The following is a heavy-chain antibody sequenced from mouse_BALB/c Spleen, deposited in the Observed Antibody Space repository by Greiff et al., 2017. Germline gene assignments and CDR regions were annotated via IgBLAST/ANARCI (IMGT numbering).Heavy chain of an antibody. Sequence: EVKLQQSGPELVKPGASVKISCKASGYTFTDYNMHWVKQSHGKSLEWIGYIYPYNGGTGYNQKFKSKATLTVDNSSSTAYMELRSLTSEDSAVYYCASLTTVYAMDYWGQGTSVTVSS. CDR1: GYTFTDYN. J-gene: IGHJ4*01. CDR2: IYPYNGGT. V-gene: IGHV1S29*02. CDR3: ASLTTVYAMDY. D-gene: IGHD1-1*01.